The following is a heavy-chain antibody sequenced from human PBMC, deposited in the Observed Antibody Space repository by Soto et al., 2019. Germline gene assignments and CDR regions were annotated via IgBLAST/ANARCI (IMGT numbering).Heavy chain of an antibody. J-gene: IGHJ5*02. CDR2: IYYSGST. V-gene: IGHV4-61*01. CDR3: AREYHP. D-gene: IGHD2-2*02. CDR1: GGSVSTGSYY. Sequence: QVHLQESGPGLVKPSETLSLTCTVSGGSVSTGSYYWTWIRQPPGKGLEWIGHIYYSGSTNYNPSLKGRVTISLDTSRNQFSLKLSSVTAADTAVYYCAREYHPWGQGTLVTVSS.